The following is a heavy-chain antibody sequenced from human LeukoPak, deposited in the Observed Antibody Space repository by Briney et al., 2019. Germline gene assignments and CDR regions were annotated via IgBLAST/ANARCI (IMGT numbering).Heavy chain of an antibody. V-gene: IGHV4-39*01. CDR1: GGSISSGGYY. J-gene: IGHJ4*02. Sequence: SETLSLTCTVSGGSISSGGYYWSWIRQPPGKGLEWIGEINHSGSTNYNPSLKSRVTISVDTSKNQFSLKLSSVTAADTAVYYCARTYSYGPVYFDYWGQGTLVTVSS. CDR2: INHSGST. CDR3: ARTYSYGPVYFDY. D-gene: IGHD5-18*01.